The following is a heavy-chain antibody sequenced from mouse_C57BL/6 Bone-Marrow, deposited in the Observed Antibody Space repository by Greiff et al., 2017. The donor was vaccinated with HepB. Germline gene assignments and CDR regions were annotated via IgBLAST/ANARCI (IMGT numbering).Heavy chain of an antibody. CDR1: GFTFSDYY. CDR3: ARHKIYYGNYDAMDY. CDR2: ISNGGGST. V-gene: IGHV5-12*01. D-gene: IGHD2-1*01. Sequence: EVHLVESGGGLVQPGGSLKLSCAASGFTFSDYYMYWVRQTPEKRLEWVAYISNGGGSTYYPDTVKGRFTISRDNAKNTLYLQMSRLKSEDTAMYYCARHKIYYGNYDAMDYWGQGTSVTVSS. J-gene: IGHJ4*01.